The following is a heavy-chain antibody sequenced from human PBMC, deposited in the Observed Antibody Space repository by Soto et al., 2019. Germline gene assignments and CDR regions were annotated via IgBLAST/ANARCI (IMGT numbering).Heavy chain of an antibody. V-gene: IGHV4-28*01. CDR3: ARSYRDYGMDV. Sequence: QVQLQESGPGLVKPSDTLSLTCAVSGYSISSSNWWGWIRQPPGTGLEWIGYIYYSGRTYYNPSLKSRVTMSVDTSKNQFSPKLSSVTAVDTAVYYCARSYRDYGMDVWGQGTTVTVSS. CDR1: GYSISSSNW. CDR2: IYYSGRT. D-gene: IGHD5-18*01. J-gene: IGHJ6*02.